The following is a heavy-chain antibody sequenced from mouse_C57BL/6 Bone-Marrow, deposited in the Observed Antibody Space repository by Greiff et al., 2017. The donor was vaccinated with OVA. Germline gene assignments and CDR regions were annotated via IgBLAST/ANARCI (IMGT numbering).Heavy chain of an antibody. Sequence: VQLKQSGAELVRPGASVKLSCTASGFNFKDYYMHWVKQRPEQGLEWIGWIVPGNGDTEYAAKFQGKATITADTSSNTAYLQLSSLTSEDTAVYYVSFDGYYFDDWGQGTTLTVSS. V-gene: IGHV14-4*01. CDR1: GFNFKDYY. CDR3: SFDGYYFDD. D-gene: IGHD2-3*01. J-gene: IGHJ2*01. CDR2: IVPGNGDT.